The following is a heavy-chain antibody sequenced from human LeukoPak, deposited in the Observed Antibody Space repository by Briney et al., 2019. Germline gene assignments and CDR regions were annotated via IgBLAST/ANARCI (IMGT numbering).Heavy chain of an antibody. CDR3: ARDYCTNGVCYNFDP. J-gene: IGHJ5*02. D-gene: IGHD2-8*01. V-gene: IGHV1-46*01. Sequence: ASVKVSCKASVYTFTSYYMHWVRQAPGQGLEWMGIINPSGGSTSYAQKFQGRVTMTRDTSTSTVYMELSSLRSEDTAVYYCARDYCTNGVCYNFDPWGQGTLVTVSS. CDR1: VYTFTSYY. CDR2: INPSGGST.